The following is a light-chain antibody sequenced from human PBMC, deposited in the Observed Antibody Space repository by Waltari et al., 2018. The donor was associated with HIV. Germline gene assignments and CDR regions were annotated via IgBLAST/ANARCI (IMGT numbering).Light chain of an antibody. CDR3: SSYTSSSTL. V-gene: IGLV2-14*01. CDR1: SGDIGSFNY. J-gene: IGLJ2*01. Sequence: QSALTQPASVSGSPGQSITISCTGSSGDIGSFNYVSWYQQHPGKVPKLMIYEVSNRPSGISNRFSGSNSGNTASLTISGLQAEDEADYYCSSYTSSSTLFGGGTKLTVL. CDR2: EVS.